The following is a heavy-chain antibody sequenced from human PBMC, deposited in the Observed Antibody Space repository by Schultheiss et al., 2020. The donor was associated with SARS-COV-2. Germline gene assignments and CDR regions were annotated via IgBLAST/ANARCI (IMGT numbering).Heavy chain of an antibody. Sequence: GGSLRLSCAASGFTFSYYYMSWVRQAPGKGLEWVSVIYSGGSTYYADSVKGRFTISRDNSKNTLYLQMNSLRAEDTAVYYCARARSSSWYDYYYGMDVWGQGTTVTVSS. CDR3: ARARSSSWYDYYYGMDV. CDR2: IYSGGST. D-gene: IGHD6-13*01. J-gene: IGHJ6*02. V-gene: IGHV3-53*01. CDR1: GFTFSYYY.